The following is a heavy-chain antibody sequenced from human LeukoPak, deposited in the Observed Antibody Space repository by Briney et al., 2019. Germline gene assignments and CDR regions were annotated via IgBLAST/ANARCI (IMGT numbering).Heavy chain of an antibody. CDR2: ISSSSYI. V-gene: IGHV3-21*01. J-gene: IGHJ4*02. CDR1: GFTFSRYS. Sequence: GGSLRLSCAASGFTFSRYSMNWVRQAPGKGLEWVSSISSSSYIYYRDSVKGRFTISRDKSKNSLYLQMKSMRAEDRAGYYCGRLWQQWLVVRGLLPGAAFYYWGQGTLVTVSS. D-gene: IGHD6-19*01. CDR3: GRLWQQWLVVRGLLPGAAFYY.